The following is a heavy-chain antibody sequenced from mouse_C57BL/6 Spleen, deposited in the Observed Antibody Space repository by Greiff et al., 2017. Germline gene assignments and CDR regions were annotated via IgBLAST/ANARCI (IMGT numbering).Heavy chain of an antibody. CDR1: GYTFTDYE. J-gene: IGHJ2*01. CDR3: TRELTWFDY. V-gene: IGHV1-15*01. D-gene: IGHD4-1*01. CDR2: IDPETGGT. Sequence: QVQLQQSGAELVRPGASVTLSCKASGYTFTDYEMHRVKQTPVHGLEWIGAIDPETGGTAYNQKFKGKSILTADKSYSTAYMELRSLTSEDSAVYYCTRELTWFDYWGQGTTLTVSS.